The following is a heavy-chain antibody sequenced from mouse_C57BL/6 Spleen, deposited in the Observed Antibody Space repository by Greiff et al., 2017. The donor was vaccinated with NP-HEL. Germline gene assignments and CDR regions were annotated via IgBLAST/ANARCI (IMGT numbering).Heavy chain of an antibody. J-gene: IGHJ1*03. CDR2: INPYNGGT. CDR1: GYTFTDYY. CDR3: AAHYYGSSYYWYFDV. Sequence: VQLQQSGPVLVKPGASVKMSCKASGYTFTDYYMNWVKQSHGKSLEWIGVINPYNGGTSYNQKFKGKATLTVDKSSSTAYMELNSLTSEDSAVYYCAAHYYGSSYYWYFDVWGTGTTVTVSS. D-gene: IGHD1-1*01. V-gene: IGHV1-19*01.